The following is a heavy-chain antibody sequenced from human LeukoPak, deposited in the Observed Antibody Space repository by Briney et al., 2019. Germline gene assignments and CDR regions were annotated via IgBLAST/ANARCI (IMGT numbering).Heavy chain of an antibody. CDR1: EYRFTSYW. J-gene: IGHJ3*02. CDR3: ARVRSSWYTDAFDI. V-gene: IGHV5-51*01. D-gene: IGHD6-13*01. Sequence: GESLKISCQGSEYRFTSYWIAWVRQLPGKGLEWMGIIYPADSDMRYSPSFQGQVTMSVDKSISTAYLQWSSLKASDTAMYYCARVRSSWYTDAFDIWGQGTMVSV. CDR2: IYPADSDM.